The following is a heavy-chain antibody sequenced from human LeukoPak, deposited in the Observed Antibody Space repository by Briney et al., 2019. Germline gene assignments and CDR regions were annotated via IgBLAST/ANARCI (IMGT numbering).Heavy chain of an antibody. J-gene: IGHJ4*02. CDR1: GFTFSSYA. Sequence: PGRSLRLSCAVSGFTFSSYAMHWVRQAPGKGLEWVAVISYDGSNKNCANSVKGRFTICRDNSTNTLYLQMNRLRTESTGVYDCARVGNQWELLPDFWGQGTLVIVSS. D-gene: IGHD1-26*01. CDR2: ISYDGSNK. CDR3: ARVGNQWELLPDF. V-gene: IGHV3-30-3*01.